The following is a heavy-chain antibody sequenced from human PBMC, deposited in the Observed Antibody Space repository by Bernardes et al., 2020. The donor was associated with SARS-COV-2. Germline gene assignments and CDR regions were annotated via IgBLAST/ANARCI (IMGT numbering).Heavy chain of an antibody. CDR3: ARDWSISESAGHYFDY. J-gene: IGHJ4*02. CDR1: GFTFSSYW. Sequence: GGSLRLSCAASGFTFSSYWMHWVRQDPGKGLVWVSCITSDGSRTTYADSVKGRFTISRDNGKNTLYLQMNSLRAEDTAVYFCARDWSISESAGHYFDYWGQGTLVTVSS. CDR2: ITSDGSRT. D-gene: IGHD6-6*01. V-gene: IGHV3-74*01.